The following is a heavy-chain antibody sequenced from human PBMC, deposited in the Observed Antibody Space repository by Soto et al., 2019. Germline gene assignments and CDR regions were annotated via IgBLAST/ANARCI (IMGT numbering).Heavy chain of an antibody. J-gene: IGHJ4*02. V-gene: IGHV3-30*03. Sequence: QVQLVESGGGVVQPGKSLRLSCVASGFTFSNYGMQWVRQAPDKGLEWVAVISYDENNLYYADSVKGRLTISRDNSKNSLYLEIDSLRPEDTAVYFCARSLGGSSYYVADYWGQGSLVTVSS. CDR3: ARSLGGSSYYVADY. D-gene: IGHD1-26*01. CDR1: GFTFSNYG. CDR2: ISYDENNL.